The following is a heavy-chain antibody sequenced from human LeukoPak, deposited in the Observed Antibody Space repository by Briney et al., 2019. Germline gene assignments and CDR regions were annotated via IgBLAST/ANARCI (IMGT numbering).Heavy chain of an antibody. D-gene: IGHD1-14*01. Sequence: ASVKVSCKTSGYTFTDYVMHWVRQAPGQGLEWMGWIKLNSGATMYAQKFQGRVTMTRITSISTAYMEASRLRSDDTAVYYCARDLSTTSNWEFDYWGQGTLVTVSS. V-gene: IGHV1-2*02. CDR2: IKLNSGAT. J-gene: IGHJ4*02. CDR1: GYTFTDYV. CDR3: ARDLSTTSNWEFDY.